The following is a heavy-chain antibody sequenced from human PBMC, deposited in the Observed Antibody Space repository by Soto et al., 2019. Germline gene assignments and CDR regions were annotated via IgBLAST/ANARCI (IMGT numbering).Heavy chain of an antibody. CDR3: ARDLSPYSDYYDESTSETWFDP. J-gene: IGHJ5*02. CDR1: GFTFSDDY. Sequence: SLRLSCAASGFTFSDDYMSWLRQPPWKGLEWVSYISKSGSIIHFADSVKGRFAISRDNAKNTLYLQMSSLRAEDTALYYCARDLSPYSDYYDESTSETWFDPWGQGTLVTVSS. CDR2: ISKSGSII. D-gene: IGHD3-16*01. V-gene: IGHV3-11*01.